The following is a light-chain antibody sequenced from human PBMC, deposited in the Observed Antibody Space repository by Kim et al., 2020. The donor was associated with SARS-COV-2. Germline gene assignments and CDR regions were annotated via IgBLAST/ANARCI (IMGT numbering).Light chain of an antibody. CDR2: DVS. CDR1: SSDVGGYNY. V-gene: IGLV2-14*03. Sequence: GQSITISCTGTSSDVGGYNYGSGYQKHPGKAPKLMIYDVSNRPSGVSNRFSGSKSGNTASLTISGLQAEDEADYYCSSYTSSSTYVFGTGTKVTVL. CDR3: SSYTSSSTYV. J-gene: IGLJ1*01.